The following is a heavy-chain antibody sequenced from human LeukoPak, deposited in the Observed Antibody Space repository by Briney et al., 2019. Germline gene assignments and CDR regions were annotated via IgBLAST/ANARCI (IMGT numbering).Heavy chain of an antibody. CDR1: GGSFSGYY. J-gene: IGHJ4*02. CDR2: INHSGST. CDR3: ERVRSSGYYSNYFYY. D-gene: IGHD3-22*01. V-gene: IGHV4-34*01. Sequence: PSETLSLTCAVYGGSFSGYYWSWIRQPPGKGLEWIGEINHSGSTNYNPSLKSRVTISVDTSKNQFSLKLSSVTAADTAVYYCERVRSSGYYSNYFYYWGQGTLVTVFS.